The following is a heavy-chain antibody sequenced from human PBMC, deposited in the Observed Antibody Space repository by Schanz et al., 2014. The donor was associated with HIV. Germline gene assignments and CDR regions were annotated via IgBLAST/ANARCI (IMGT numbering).Heavy chain of an antibody. CDR2: ISFDGSNK. J-gene: IGHJ6*02. CDR1: GFTFSSYG. Sequence: QVQLVESGGGVVQPGRSLRLSCAASGFTFSSYGMHWVRQAPGKGLEWVAVISFDGSNKYYADSVKGQFTISRDNSKNTLYLQMNSLRAEDTAVYYCAREKYSSTWWRAGLYFYGMDVWGQGTTVTVSS. V-gene: IGHV3-30*03. CDR3: AREKYSSTWWRAGLYFYGMDV. D-gene: IGHD6-13*01.